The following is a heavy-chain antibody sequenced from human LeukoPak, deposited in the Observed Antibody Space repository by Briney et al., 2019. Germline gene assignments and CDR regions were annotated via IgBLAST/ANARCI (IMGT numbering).Heavy chain of an antibody. V-gene: IGHV4-59*08. CDR3: ARIGAVAGTGYFDY. Sequence: PSGTLSLTCTGSGGSISSYYWSWIRQPPGKGLEWIGYIYYSGSTNYNPSLKSRVTISVDTSKNQFSLKLSSVTAADTAVYYCARIGAVAGTGYFDYWGQGTLVTVSS. CDR2: IYYSGST. J-gene: IGHJ4*02. D-gene: IGHD6-19*01. CDR1: GGSISSYY.